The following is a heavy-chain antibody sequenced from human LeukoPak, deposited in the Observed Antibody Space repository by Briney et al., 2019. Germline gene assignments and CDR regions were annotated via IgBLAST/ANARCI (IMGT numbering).Heavy chain of an antibody. CDR2: ICSGISTM. V-gene: IGHV3-48*01. Sequence: GGSLRLSCAASRFTFSSYSMNWVRQAPGKALEWASYICSGISTMYYADSVKGRFAISRDNAKNSLYLQMNSLRAEDTAVYYCARASQQWLAGNYYYFMDVWGKGTTVTVSS. CDR1: RFTFSSYS. CDR3: ARASQQWLAGNYYYFMDV. J-gene: IGHJ6*03. D-gene: IGHD6-19*01.